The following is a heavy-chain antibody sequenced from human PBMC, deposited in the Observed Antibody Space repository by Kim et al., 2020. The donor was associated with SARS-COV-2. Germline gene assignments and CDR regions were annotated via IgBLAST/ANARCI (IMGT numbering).Heavy chain of an antibody. V-gene: IGHV4-34*01. D-gene: IGHD3-3*01. Sequence: SETLSLTCAVYGGSFSGYYWSWIRQPPGKGLEWIGEINHSGSTNYNPSLKSRVTISVDTSKNQFSLKLSSVTAADTAVYYCARAHTPITSYYDFWSGYPKGWFDPWGQGTLVTVSS. J-gene: IGHJ5*02. CDR1: GGSFSGYY. CDR3: ARAHTPITSYYDFWSGYPKGWFDP. CDR2: INHSGST.